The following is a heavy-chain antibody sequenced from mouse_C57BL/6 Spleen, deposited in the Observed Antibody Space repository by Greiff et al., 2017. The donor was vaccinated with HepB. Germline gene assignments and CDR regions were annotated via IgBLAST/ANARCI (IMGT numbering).Heavy chain of an antibody. D-gene: IGHD1-1*01. V-gene: IGHV1-7*01. CDR3: ERRITTVVATNSAMGY. J-gene: IGHJ4*01. Sequence: QVQLQQSGAELAKPGASVKLSCKASGYNFTSFWMHWVKQRPGQGLEWIGYINPSSGYTKYNQKFKDKATVTADKSSSTAYMQLSSLTYEDSALYYRERRITTVVATNSAMGYWGKGTSVTVS. CDR1: GYNFTSFW. CDR2: INPSSGYT.